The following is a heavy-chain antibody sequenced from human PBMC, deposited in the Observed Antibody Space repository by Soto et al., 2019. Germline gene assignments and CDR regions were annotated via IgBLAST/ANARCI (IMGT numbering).Heavy chain of an antibody. J-gene: IGHJ6*03. CDR3: AREGGRVQHLVTLVVPYYMAV. D-gene: IGHD6-13*01. CDR1: GGTFSSYT. CDR2: IIPILGIA. Sequence: ASVKVSCKASGGTFSSYTISWVRQAPGQGLEWMGRIIPILGIANYAQKFQGRVTITADKSTSTAYMELSSLRSEDTAVYYCAREGGRVQHLVTLVVPYYMAVWGKGTTVTVSS. V-gene: IGHV1-69*04.